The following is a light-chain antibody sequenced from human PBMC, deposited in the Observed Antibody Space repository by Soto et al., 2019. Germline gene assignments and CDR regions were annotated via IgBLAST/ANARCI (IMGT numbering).Light chain of an antibody. CDR1: QSISSY. Sequence: DIQMTQSPSSLSASVGDRVTITCRASQSISSYLNWYQQKPGKAPKLLIYAASSLQSGVPSRFSGSGSGTDFTLSSSSLQGEEVATYYCQQSYSTPPLTFGGGTKVEIK. V-gene: IGKV1-39*01. J-gene: IGKJ4*01. CDR2: AAS. CDR3: QQSYSTPPLT.